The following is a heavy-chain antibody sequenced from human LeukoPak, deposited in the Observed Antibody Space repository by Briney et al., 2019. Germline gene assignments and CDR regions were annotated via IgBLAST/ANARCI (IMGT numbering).Heavy chain of an antibody. D-gene: IGHD5-18*01. CDR3: ARDEREGYSYGLIDY. CDR2: ISSSGSTI. J-gene: IGHJ4*02. Sequence: PGGSLRLSRAGSGFTFSDYYMSWIRQAPGKGLEWVSYISSSGSTIYYADSVKGRFTISRDNAKNSLFLQMNSLRAEDTAVYYCARDEREGYSYGLIDYWGQGTLVTVSS. CDR1: GFTFSDYY. V-gene: IGHV3-11*01.